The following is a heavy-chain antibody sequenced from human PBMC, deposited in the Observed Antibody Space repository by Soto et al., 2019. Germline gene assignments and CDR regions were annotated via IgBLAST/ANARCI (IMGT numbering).Heavy chain of an antibody. V-gene: IGHV2-5*02. CDR3: AHRTTTVTWWFDP. Sequence: QITLKESGPTLVKPTQTLTLTCTFSGFSLTTSGVGVGWIRQPPGKALEWLALIYWDDDKRYSPSLKSRLTXTKDXXXXXVVLXMXXXDXXXXATYFCAHRTTTVTWWFDPWGQGTLVTVSS. CDR1: GFSLTTSGVG. D-gene: IGHD4-17*01. CDR2: IYWDDDK. J-gene: IGHJ5*02.